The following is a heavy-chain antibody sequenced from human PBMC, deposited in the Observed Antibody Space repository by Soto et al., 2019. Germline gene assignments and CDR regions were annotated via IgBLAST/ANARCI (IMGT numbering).Heavy chain of an antibody. CDR2: IYYSGST. Sequence: TLSLTCTVSGGSISSGGYYWSWIRQHPGKGLEWIGYIYYSGSTYYNPSLKSRVTISVDTSKNQFSLKLSSVTAADTAVYYCARDMVTADYYVYGMDVWGQGTTVTVSS. J-gene: IGHJ6*02. CDR1: GGSISSGGYY. CDR3: ARDMVTADYYVYGMDV. V-gene: IGHV4-31*03. D-gene: IGHD2-21*02.